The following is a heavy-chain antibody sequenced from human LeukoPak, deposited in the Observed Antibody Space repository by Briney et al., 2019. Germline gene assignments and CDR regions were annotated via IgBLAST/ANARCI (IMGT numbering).Heavy chain of an antibody. J-gene: IGHJ4*02. CDR2: ISYDGSNK. CDR1: GFTFSSYG. CDR3: AKDRGAFSL. V-gene: IGHV3-30*18. Sequence: PGGSPRLSCAASGFTFSSYGMHWVRQAPGKGLEWVAVISYDGSNKYYADSVKGRFTISRDNSKNTLYLQMNSLRAEDTAVYYCAKDRGAFSLWGQGTLVTVSS. D-gene: IGHD3-10*01.